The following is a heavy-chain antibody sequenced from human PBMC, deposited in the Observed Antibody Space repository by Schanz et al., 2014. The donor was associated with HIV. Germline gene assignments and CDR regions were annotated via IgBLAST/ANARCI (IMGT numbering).Heavy chain of an antibody. CDR2: ISGSGGST. CDR1: GFTFSNFA. V-gene: IGHV3-23*04. D-gene: IGHD2-21*02. J-gene: IGHJ3*02. CDR3: AKRDIVVVTAILSAFDI. Sequence: VQLVESGGGVVQPGRSLRLSCAASGFTFSNFAMHWVRQAPGKGLEWVSAISGSGGSTYYADSVKGRFTISRDNSKNTLYLQMNSLRAEDTAVYYCAKRDIVVVTAILSAFDIWGQGTTVTVSS.